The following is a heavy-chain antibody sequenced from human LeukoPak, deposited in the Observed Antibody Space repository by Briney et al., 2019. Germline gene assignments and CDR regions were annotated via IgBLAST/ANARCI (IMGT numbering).Heavy chain of an antibody. CDR2: IIPIFGTA. CDR3: ARVPIDPLVTGTSALDP. CDR1: GGTFSSYA. Sequence: ASVKVSCKASGGTFSSYAISWVRQAPGQGLEWMGGIIPIFGTANYAQKFQGRVTITADESTSTAYMELSSLRSEDTAVYYCARVPIDPLVTGTSALDPWGQGTLVTVSS. D-gene: IGHD1-20*01. J-gene: IGHJ5*02. V-gene: IGHV1-69*13.